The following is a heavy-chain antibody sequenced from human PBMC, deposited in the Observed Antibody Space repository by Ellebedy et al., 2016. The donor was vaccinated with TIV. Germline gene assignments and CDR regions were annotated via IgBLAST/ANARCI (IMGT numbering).Heavy chain of an antibody. CDR1: GFTFSDYS. CDR3: TRETNSPPGAVAGTGFDC. D-gene: IGHD6-19*01. J-gene: IGHJ4*02. Sequence: GESLKISCTASGFTFSDYSMNWIRQAPGKGLEWVAFKRFDGRMEYNGDSVKGRFIISRDVSKNTLYLQMNRLRAEDTAMYYCTRETNSPPGAVAGTGFDCWGQGTLVIVSS. CDR2: KRFDGRME. V-gene: IGHV3-30*02.